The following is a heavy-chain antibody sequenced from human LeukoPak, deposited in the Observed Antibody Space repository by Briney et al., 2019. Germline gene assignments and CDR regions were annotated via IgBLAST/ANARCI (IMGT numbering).Heavy chain of an antibody. CDR1: AYTFTSYD. Sequence: GASVKVSCNASAYTFTSYDISWVRQATGQGLEWMGWMNPKSGYTGYAQKFQGKVTMTRDTSISTAYMEVSSLTFDDTTIYYCARVNGLHDYWGQGILVTVSS. J-gene: IGHJ4*02. D-gene: IGHD2-8*01. V-gene: IGHV1-8*01. CDR3: ARVNGLHDY. CDR2: MNPKSGYT.